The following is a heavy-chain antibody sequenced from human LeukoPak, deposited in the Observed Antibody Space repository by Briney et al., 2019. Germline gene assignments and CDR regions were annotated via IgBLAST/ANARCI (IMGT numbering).Heavy chain of an antibody. J-gene: IGHJ4*02. CDR3: ARYSMTTVTSGGY. D-gene: IGHD4-17*01. CDR2: INPNSGGT. V-gene: IGHV1-2*02. CDR1: GYTFTGYY. Sequence: ASVKVSCKASGYTFTGYYMHWVRQAPGQGLEWMGWINPNSGGTNYAQKFQGRVTVTRDTSISTAYMELSRLRSDDTAVYYCARYSMTTVTSGGYWGQGTLVTVSS.